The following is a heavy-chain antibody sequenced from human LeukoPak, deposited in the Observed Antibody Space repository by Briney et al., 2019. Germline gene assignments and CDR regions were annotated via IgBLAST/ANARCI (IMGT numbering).Heavy chain of an antibody. CDR3: ARGSRMVVTAMYYFDY. V-gene: IGHV4-31*03. CDR2: IYYSGST. D-gene: IGHD2-21*02. J-gene: IGHJ4*02. CDR1: GGSISSGGYY. Sequence: SETLSLTCTVSGGSISSGGYYWSWIRQHPGKGLEWIGYIYYSGSTYYNPSLKSRVTISVDTSKSQFSLKLSSVTAADTAVYYCARGSRMVVTAMYYFDYWGQGTLVTVSS.